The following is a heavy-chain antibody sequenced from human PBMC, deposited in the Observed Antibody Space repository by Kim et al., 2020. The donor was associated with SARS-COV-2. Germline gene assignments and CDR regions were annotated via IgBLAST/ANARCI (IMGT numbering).Heavy chain of an antibody. CDR2: ISAYNGNT. D-gene: IGHD5-18*01. V-gene: IGHV1-18*01. Sequence: ASVKVSCKASGYTFTSYGISWVRQAPGQGLEWMGWISAYNGNTNYAQKLQGRVTMTTDTSTSTAYMELRSLRSDDTAVYYCARVDTAMVPQAFDYWGQGTLVTVSS. CDR1: GYTFTSYG. J-gene: IGHJ4*02. CDR3: ARVDTAMVPQAFDY.